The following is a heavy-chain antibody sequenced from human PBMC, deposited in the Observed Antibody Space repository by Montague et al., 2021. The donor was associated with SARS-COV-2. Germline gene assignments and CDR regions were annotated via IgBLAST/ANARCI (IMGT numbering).Heavy chain of an antibody. CDR3: AIQVSAYCSAIKCYPYYFDV. CDR2: ISYAGRT. Sequence: SETLSLTCTVAGGSISSPDYYWSWIRQSPGKGLEWIGSISYAGRTYYNPSLRSRVSFSMDTSKNHFSLSLNSVTAADTAVYFCAIQVSAYCSAIKCYPYYFDVWGQGTLVTVSS. V-gene: IGHV4-39*01. D-gene: IGHD2-15*01. CDR1: GGSISSPDYY. J-gene: IGHJ4*02.